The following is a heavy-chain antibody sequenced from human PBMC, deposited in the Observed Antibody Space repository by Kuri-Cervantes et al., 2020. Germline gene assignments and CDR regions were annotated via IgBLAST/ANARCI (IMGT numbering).Heavy chain of an antibody. CDR1: GGSISSVGFY. V-gene: IGHV4-39*07. D-gene: IGHD5/OR15-5a*01. CDR3: ARVAQTVYDTDYYYYYYTDV. CDR2: ISYTGST. J-gene: IGHJ6*03. Sequence: SETLSLTCTVSGGSISSVGFYWGWIRQSPGKGLEWIGSISYTGSTNYNPSLKSRVTISVDTSKDQFSLELNSVTAADTAMYYCARVAQTVYDTDYYYYYYTDVWGKGTTVTVSS.